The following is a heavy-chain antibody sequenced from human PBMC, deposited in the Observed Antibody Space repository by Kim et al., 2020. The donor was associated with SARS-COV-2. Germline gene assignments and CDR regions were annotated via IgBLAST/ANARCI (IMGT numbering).Heavy chain of an antibody. V-gene: IGHV3-48*04. CDR1: GFIFNTYS. CDR3: AKALKGGYYDSSGYDY. D-gene: IGHD3-22*01. Sequence: GGSLRLSCAASGFIFNTYSMNWVRQAPGKGLEWVSYISSSSNTTYYAASVKGRFTISRDNAENSLYLQMNSLRAEDTAVYYCAKALKGGYYDSSGYDYWGQGTLVTVSS. J-gene: IGHJ4*02. CDR2: ISSSSNTT.